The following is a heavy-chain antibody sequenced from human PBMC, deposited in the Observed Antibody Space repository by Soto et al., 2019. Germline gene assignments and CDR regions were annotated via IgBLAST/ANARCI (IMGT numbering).Heavy chain of an antibody. V-gene: IGHV3-30*03. CDR1: GFTFSSYG. CDR2: ISYDGSNK. CDR3: ATRLLYDYGGNLCVY. Sequence: GGSLRLSCAASGFTFSSYGMHWVRQAPGKGLEWVAVISYDGSNKYYADSVKGRFTISRDNSKNTLYLQMNSLRAEDTAVYYCATRLLYDYGGNLCVYWGQGTLVTVPQ. D-gene: IGHD4-17*01. J-gene: IGHJ4*02.